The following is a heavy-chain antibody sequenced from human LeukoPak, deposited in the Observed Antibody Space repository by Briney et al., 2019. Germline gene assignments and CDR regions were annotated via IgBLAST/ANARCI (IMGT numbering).Heavy chain of an antibody. D-gene: IGHD2-2*01. CDR2: IYYSGST. CDR1: GGSLNISSYY. Sequence: PSETLSLTCTVSGGSLNISSYYWGWIRQPPGKGLEGIESIYYSGSTYYNPSLKIRVTIFVDTSKNQFSLKLNSVTAADTAVYYCARSQATAMVSDYWGQGTLVTVSS. V-gene: IGHV4-39*01. J-gene: IGHJ4*02. CDR3: ARSQATAMVSDY.